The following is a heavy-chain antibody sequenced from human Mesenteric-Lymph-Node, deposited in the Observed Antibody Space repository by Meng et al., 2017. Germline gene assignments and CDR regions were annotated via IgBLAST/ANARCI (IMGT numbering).Heavy chain of an antibody. CDR1: GGSVLGCS. CDR3: AREPYVRNLVPDVQGY. D-gene: IGHD3-10*02. V-gene: IGHV4-34*01. Sequence: QAQVQRWDPGTSIPSHPLSLTLGFSGGSVLGCSRSWSRQPPGKGREGVGEISQSVSTNNTQSPQCRVTISVDTSKKQLTQKLSSVSAADTAVWYWAREPYVRNLVPDVQGYWGQGTLVTVSS. CDR2: ISQSVST. J-gene: IGHJ4*02.